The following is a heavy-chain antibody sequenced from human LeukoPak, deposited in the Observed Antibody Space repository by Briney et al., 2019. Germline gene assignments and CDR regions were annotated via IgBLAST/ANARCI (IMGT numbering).Heavy chain of an antibody. V-gene: IGHV3-30*02. J-gene: IGHJ4*02. D-gene: IGHD3-9*01. CDR3: VRGADTGYSSDS. CDR2: IRYDGSNK. Sequence: GGSLRLSCAASGFAFSSYGMHRVRQAPGKGLEWVAFIRYDGSNKYYADSVKGRFSISRDNAENTLYLQMNSLRVEDTAVYYCVRGADTGYSSDSWGQGTLVTVSS. CDR1: GFAFSSYG.